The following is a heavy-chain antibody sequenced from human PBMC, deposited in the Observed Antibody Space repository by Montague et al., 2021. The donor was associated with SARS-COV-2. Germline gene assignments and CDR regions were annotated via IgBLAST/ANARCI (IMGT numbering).Heavy chain of an antibody. CDR3: ARDFNYYYYYGMDV. Sequence: SLRLSCAASGFTFSSYSMNWVRQAPGKGLEWVSSISSSSSYIYYADSVKGRSTISRDNAKNSLYLQMNSLRAEDTAVYYCARDFNYYYYYGMDVWGQGTTVTVSS. CDR2: ISSSSSYI. CDR1: GFTFSSYS. J-gene: IGHJ6*02. V-gene: IGHV3-21*01.